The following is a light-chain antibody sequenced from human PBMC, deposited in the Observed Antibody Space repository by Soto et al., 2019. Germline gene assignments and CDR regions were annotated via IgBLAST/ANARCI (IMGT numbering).Light chain of an antibody. CDR3: QQRFNWPPIT. Sequence: EVVLTQSPGTLSLSPGERATLSCRASQSVGNYLAWYQQKPGQAPRLLIYDASNRATGIPARFSGSGSGTDFTLTISSLEPEDFAVYYCQQRFNWPPITFGQGTRLEIK. V-gene: IGKV3-11*01. CDR1: QSVGNY. J-gene: IGKJ5*01. CDR2: DAS.